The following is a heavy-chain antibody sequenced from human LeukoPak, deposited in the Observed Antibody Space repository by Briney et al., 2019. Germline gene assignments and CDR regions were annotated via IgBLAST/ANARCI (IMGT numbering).Heavy chain of an antibody. Sequence: GGSLRLSCTTSGFTFSSYAMTWVRQAPGKGLEWISALSGSGTTTYYADSVKGRFTISRDNSKNTLYLQLNSLRAEDTAVYYCAKEVYSGHPYYYGMDVWGQGTTVTVSS. V-gene: IGHV3-23*01. CDR3: AKEVYSGHPYYYGMDV. CDR1: GFTFSSYA. CDR2: LSGSGTTT. J-gene: IGHJ6*02. D-gene: IGHD5-12*01.